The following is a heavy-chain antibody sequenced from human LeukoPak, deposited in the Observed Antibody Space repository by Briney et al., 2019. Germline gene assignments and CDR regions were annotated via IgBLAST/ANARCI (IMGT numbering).Heavy chain of an antibody. D-gene: IGHD6-13*01. CDR1: GFIFSNYW. CDR3: ARIGYRSSSFDY. CDR2: IKQDGSEK. Sequence: GGSLRLSCAASGFIFSNYWMSWVRQAPGKGLEWVANIKQDGSEKNYVDSLKGRFTISRDNAKNSLYLQMNSLRAEDTAEYYCARIGYRSSSFDYWGHGTLVTVSS. V-gene: IGHV3-7*05. J-gene: IGHJ4*01.